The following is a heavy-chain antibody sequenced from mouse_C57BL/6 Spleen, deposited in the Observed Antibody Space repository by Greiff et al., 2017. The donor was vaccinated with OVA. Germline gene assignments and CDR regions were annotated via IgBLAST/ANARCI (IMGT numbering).Heavy chain of an antibody. J-gene: IGHJ2*01. Sequence: VQLQQPGAELVMPGASVKLSCKASGYTFTSYWMHWVKQRPGQGLEWIGEIDPSDSYTNYNQKFKGKSTLTVDKSSSTAYMQLSSLTSEDSAVYYCARRSGFYGSSLDYWGQGTTLTVSS. CDR1: GYTFTSYW. V-gene: IGHV1-69*01. CDR3: ARRSGFYGSSLDY. CDR2: IDPSDSYT. D-gene: IGHD1-1*01.